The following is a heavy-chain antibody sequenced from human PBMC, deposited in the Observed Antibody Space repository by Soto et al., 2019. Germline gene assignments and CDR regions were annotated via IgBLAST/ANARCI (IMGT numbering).Heavy chain of an antibody. CDR1: GFTLTTYS. CDR2: ISGSGGST. D-gene: IGHD4-17*01. CDR3: ASAYYDDYSGRYFDL. V-gene: IGHV3-23*01. Sequence: EGQLLESGGGVVRPGRSLRLSCAASGFTLTTYSMNWVRQASGKVLQWVSAISGSGGSTDYADSLQGRFSISRDISKHKVYLQLNSLKADDTAIYYCASAYYDDYSGRYFDLWGRVTLVTVSS. J-gene: IGHJ2*01.